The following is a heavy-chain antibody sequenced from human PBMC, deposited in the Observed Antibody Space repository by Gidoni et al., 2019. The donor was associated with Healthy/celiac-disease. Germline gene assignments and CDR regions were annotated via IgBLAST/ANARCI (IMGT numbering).Heavy chain of an antibody. V-gene: IGHV3-23*01. Sequence: EVQLLESGGGLVQPGGFLRLPCAAYGFTFSSYAMSWVRQAPGKGLGWVSGISCSSSSISFADSVKGRFTISRDNSKNTLYLQMNSLGAEDTAVYYCAKESYVLRFRENWFDPWGQGTLVTVSS. CDR2: ISCSSSSI. CDR1: GFTFSSYA. J-gene: IGHJ5*02. D-gene: IGHD3-3*01. CDR3: AKESYVLRFRENWFDP.